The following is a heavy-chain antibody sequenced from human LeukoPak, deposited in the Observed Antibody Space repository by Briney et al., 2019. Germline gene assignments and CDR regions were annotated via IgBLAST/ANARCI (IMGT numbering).Heavy chain of an antibody. V-gene: IGHV1-46*01. CDR2: INPSGGGT. CDR3: ARAVERFGESPDAFDI. D-gene: IGHD3-10*01. Sequence: GASVKVSCEASGYTYTTSYIRSVRQAPGQGLEWMGIINPSGGGTSYAQKFQGRVTMTRDTSTSTVYMELSSLRSEDAAVYYCARAVERFGESPDAFDIWGQGTMVTVSS. J-gene: IGHJ3*02. CDR1: GYTYTTSY.